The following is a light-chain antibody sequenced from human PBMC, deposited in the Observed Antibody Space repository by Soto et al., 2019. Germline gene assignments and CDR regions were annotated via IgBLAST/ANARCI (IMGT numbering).Light chain of an antibody. CDR2: DVS. CDR3: SSYTSSNTVM. Sequence: QSVLTQPASVSGSPGQSITISCTGTSSDVGGYNYVSWYQQHPGKAPELMIYDVSTRPSGVSNRFSGSKSGNTASLTISGLQAEDEADYYCSSYTSSNTVMFGGGTKLTVL. CDR1: SSDVGGYNY. J-gene: IGLJ3*02. V-gene: IGLV2-14*01.